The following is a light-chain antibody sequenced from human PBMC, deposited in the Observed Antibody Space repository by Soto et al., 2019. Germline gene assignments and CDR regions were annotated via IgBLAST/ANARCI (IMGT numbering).Light chain of an antibody. CDR2: TAS. CDR3: QPSYSTPRT. Sequence: DLQMTQSPSSLSASVGDRVTITCRASQSISSYLNWYQQKPGKAPKLLIYTASSLQSGVPSRFSGSGSGTDFTLTISSLQPEDFATYYCQPSYSTPRTFGQGTKV. J-gene: IGKJ1*01. CDR1: QSISSY. V-gene: IGKV1-39*01.